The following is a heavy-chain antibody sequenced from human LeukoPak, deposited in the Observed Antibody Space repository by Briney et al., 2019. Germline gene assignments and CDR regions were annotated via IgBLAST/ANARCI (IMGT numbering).Heavy chain of an antibody. J-gene: IGHJ4*01. V-gene: IGHV4-59*01. CDR3: ARGGSRSYTSSTLDY. CDR1: GGSFSSYY. D-gene: IGHD6-6*01. CDR2: VYYSGST. Sequence: PSETLSLTCTVSGGSFSSYYWNWIRQPPGKGLEWIGSVYYSGSTNYNPSLKSRVTISVDTSKNRFSLKLSSVTAADTAVFYCARGGSRSYTSSTLDYWGHGTLVTVSS.